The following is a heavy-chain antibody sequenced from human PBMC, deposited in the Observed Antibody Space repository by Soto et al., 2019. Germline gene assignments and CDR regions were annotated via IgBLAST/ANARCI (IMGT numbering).Heavy chain of an antibody. CDR3: ARGGSGSYYLGWSGP. V-gene: IGHV4-59*01. Sequence: SYGGSCIQKNPGKGLEWIGYIYYSGSTNYNPSLKSRVTISVDTSKNQFSLKLSSVTAADTAVYYCARGGSGSYYLGWSGPWGRGTLVTSP. CDR1: SYG. J-gene: IGHJ5*02. D-gene: IGHD1-26*01. CDR2: IYYSGST.